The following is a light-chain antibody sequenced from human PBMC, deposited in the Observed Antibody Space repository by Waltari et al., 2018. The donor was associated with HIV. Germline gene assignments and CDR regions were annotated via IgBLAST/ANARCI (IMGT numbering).Light chain of an antibody. V-gene: IGKV1-9*01. CDR3: QQLNSYPYT. CDR2: AAS. J-gene: IGKJ2*01. Sequence: DIQLTQSPSFLSASVGDRVTITCRASEGISSYLAWYQQRPGKAPNLLIYAASTLQSGVPSRFSGSGSGTEFTLTISSLQPEDFATYYCQQLNSYPYTFGQGTKLEMK. CDR1: EGISSY.